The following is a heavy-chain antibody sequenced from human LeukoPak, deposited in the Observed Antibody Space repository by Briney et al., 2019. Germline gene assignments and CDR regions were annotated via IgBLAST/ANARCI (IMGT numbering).Heavy chain of an antibody. Sequence: ASVKVSCKASGYTFTSYGISWVRQAPGQGLEWIGWISAHNGNTNYARKLQGRVTMTTDTSTSTAYMELRSLRSDDTAVYYCARHIVVVRGDAFDIWGQGTMVTVSS. CDR1: GYTFTSYG. D-gene: IGHD2-21*01. CDR3: ARHIVVVRGDAFDI. V-gene: IGHV1-18*01. CDR2: ISAHNGNT. J-gene: IGHJ3*02.